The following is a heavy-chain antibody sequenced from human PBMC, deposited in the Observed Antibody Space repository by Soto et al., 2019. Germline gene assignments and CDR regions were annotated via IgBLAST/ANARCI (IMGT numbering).Heavy chain of an antibody. J-gene: IGHJ5*02. CDR2: INPNSGGT. D-gene: IGHD3-22*01. V-gene: IGHV1-2*04. Sequence: EASVKVSCKASGYTFTGYYMHWVRQAPGQGLEWMGWINPNSGGTNYAQKFQGWVTMTRDTSISTAYMELSRLRSDDTAVYYCARDLGSFTYYYDSSGYKNWFDPWGQGTLVTVSS. CDR1: GYTFTGYY. CDR3: ARDLGSFTYYYDSSGYKNWFDP.